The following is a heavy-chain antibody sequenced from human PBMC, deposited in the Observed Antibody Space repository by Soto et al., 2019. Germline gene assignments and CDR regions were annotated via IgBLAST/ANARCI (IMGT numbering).Heavy chain of an antibody. Sequence: SETLSLTCTVSGGSISSYYWSWIRQPPGKGLEWIGYIYYSGSTNYNPSLKSRVTISVDTSKNQFSLKLSSVTAADTAVYYCARVDSSGWYGNNWFDPWGQGTLVTVS. J-gene: IGHJ5*02. CDR3: ARVDSSGWYGNNWFDP. D-gene: IGHD6-19*01. V-gene: IGHV4-59*01. CDR2: IYYSGST. CDR1: GGSISSYY.